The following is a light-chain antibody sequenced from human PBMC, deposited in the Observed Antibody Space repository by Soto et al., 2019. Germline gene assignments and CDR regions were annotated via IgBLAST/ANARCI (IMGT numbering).Light chain of an antibody. V-gene: IGKV3-20*01. Sequence: EIVMAQSPATLSVSPGERATLSCRASQSVSSNLAWYQQKRGQAPRLLIYGASSRATGIPDRFSGSASGTDFTLTISRLEPEDFAVYYCQQYGGSPRTFGQGTKVDIK. J-gene: IGKJ1*01. CDR2: GAS. CDR1: QSVSSN. CDR3: QQYGGSPRT.